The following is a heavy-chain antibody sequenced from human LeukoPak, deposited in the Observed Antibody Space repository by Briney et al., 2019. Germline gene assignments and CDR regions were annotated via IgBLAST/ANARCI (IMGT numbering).Heavy chain of an antibody. CDR1: GFTFSSYS. J-gene: IGHJ3*01. V-gene: IGHV3-21*01. CDR3: AACRYYYDSSGGF. Sequence: GGSLRLSCAASGFTFSSYSMNWVRQAPGKGLEWVSSISSSSSYIYYADSVKGRFTISRDNAKNSLYLQMNSLRAEDTAVYYCAACRYYYDSSGGFWGQGTMVTVSS. D-gene: IGHD3-22*01. CDR2: ISSSSSYI.